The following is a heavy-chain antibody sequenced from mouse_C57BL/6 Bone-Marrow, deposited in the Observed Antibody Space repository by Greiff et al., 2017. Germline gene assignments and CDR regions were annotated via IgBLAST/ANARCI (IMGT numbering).Heavy chain of an antibody. V-gene: IGHV6-3*01. D-gene: IGHD2-3*01. J-gene: IGHJ3*01. CDR3: TGGYYWFAY. CDR1: GFTFSNYW. Sequence: EVHLVESGGGLVQPGGSMKLSCVASGFTFSNYWMNWVRQSPEKGLEWVAQIRLKSDNYATHYAESVKGRFTISRDDSKSSVYLQMNNLRAEDTGIYYCTGGYYWFAYWGQGTLVTVSA. CDR2: IRLKSDNYAT.